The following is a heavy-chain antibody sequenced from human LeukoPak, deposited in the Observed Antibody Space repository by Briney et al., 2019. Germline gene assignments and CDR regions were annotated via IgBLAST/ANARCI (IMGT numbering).Heavy chain of an antibody. CDR3: ARGHSSGYYDWFDP. CDR2: IYYSGST. J-gene: IGHJ5*02. Sequence: SETLSLTCAVYGGSFSSYYWSWIRQPPGKGLEWIGYIYYSGSTNYNPSLKSRVTISVDTSKNQFSLKLSSVTAADTAVYYCARGHSSGYYDWFDPWGQGALVTVSS. CDR1: GGSFSSYY. V-gene: IGHV4-59*01. D-gene: IGHD3-22*01.